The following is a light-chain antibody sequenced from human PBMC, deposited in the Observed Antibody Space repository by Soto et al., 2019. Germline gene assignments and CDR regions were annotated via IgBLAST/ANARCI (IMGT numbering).Light chain of an antibody. Sequence: DIVLTQSPLSLSVTPGEPASISCRSSQSLLHSNGNNYLEWYLQKPGQYPQVLIDLASNRASGVPDRFSGSRSGTDFPLKISRVEAEDVGVYYCKQALQNPLTFGGGTKVEIK. CDR3: KQALQNPLT. V-gene: IGKV2-28*01. J-gene: IGKJ4*01. CDR2: LAS. CDR1: QSLLHSNGNNY.